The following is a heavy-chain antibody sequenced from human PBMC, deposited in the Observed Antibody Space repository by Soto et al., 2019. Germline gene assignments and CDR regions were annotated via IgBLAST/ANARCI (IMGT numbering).Heavy chain of an antibody. Sequence: ASVKVSCNASGFSFTGYYIHWLRQAPGQGLEWMGWINAHSGGTEYAQKFQGRVTLTRDTSIATAYLTLTSLTAADTAVYYCACVRGYRGSPIDYWGHGTQVTVSS. J-gene: IGHJ4*01. V-gene: IGHV1-2*02. CDR2: INAHSGGT. CDR3: ACVRGYRGSPIDY. D-gene: IGHD5-12*01. CDR1: GFSFTGYY.